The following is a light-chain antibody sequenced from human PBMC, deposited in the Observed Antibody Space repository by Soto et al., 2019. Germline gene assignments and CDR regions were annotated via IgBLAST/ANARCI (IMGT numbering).Light chain of an antibody. J-gene: IGKJ1*01. V-gene: IGKV1-6*01. CDR3: LHDYSYPRT. Sequence: AIQMTQSPSSLSASVGDRVIITCRASQAIRNDLGWYQQKPGKAPKLLIYTASTLQSGVPSRFSGSGSGADFTLTIRSLQPEDSATYYCLHDYSYPRTCGQGTKVDIK. CDR2: TAS. CDR1: QAIRND.